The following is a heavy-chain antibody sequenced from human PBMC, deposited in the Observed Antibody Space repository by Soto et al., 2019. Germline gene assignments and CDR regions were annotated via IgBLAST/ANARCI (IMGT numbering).Heavy chain of an antibody. D-gene: IGHD6-19*01. CDR3: AVAVAGPTAIGY. Sequence: EVQLVESGGGLVQPGGSLRLSCAASGFTFSSYWMHWVRQAPGKGLVWVSRINSDGSSTSYADSVKGRFTISRDTAKNTLYLQMNSLRAEDTAVYYSAVAVAGPTAIGYWGQGTLVTVSS. J-gene: IGHJ4*02. CDR1: GFTFSSYW. V-gene: IGHV3-74*01. CDR2: INSDGSST.